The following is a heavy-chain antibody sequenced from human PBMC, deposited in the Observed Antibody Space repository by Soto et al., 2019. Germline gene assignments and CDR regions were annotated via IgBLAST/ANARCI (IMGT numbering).Heavy chain of an antibody. CDR2: ISGGGGDT. V-gene: IGHV3-23*01. CDR3: AKIVCTSNCYDY. D-gene: IGHD2-8*01. J-gene: IGHJ4*02. CDR1: GFTFSTYA. Sequence: EVQLLESGGGLIQPGGSLRLACTASGFTFSTYAMSWVRQAPGQGLEWVSSISGGGGDTNYAASVKGRFTISRDNSRNTVYLQMNSLRAEDTVLYYCAKIVCTSNCYDYWGQGALVTGSS.